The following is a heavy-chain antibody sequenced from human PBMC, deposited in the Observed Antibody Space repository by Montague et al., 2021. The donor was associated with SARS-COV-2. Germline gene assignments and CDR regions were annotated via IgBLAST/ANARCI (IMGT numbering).Heavy chain of an antibody. CDR1: GFTFSSYS. J-gene: IGHJ4*02. CDR2: ISSSSSYI. CDR3: ARDKIKNFEVVIIDY. D-gene: IGHD3-3*01. Sequence: SLRLSCAASGFTFSSYSMNWVRQAPGKGLEWVSSISSSSSYIYYADSVKGRFTISRDNAKNSLYLQMNSLRAEDTAVYYCARDKIKNFEVVIIDYWGQGTLVTVSS. V-gene: IGHV3-21*01.